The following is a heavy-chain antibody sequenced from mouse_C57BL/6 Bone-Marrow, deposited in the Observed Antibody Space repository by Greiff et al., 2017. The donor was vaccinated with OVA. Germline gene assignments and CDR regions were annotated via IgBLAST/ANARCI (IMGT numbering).Heavy chain of an antibody. CDR1: GYTFTSYG. V-gene: IGHV1-81*01. D-gene: IGHD1-1*01. CDR3: ARFNYYGSSSWYCDV. J-gene: IGHJ1*03. CDR2: IYPRSGNT. Sequence: QVQLQQSGAELARPGASVKLSCKASGYTFTSYGISWVKQRTGQGLEWIGEIYPRSGNTYYNEKFKGKATLTADKSSSTAYMELRSLTSEDSAVYFCARFNYYGSSSWYCDVWGTGTTVTVSS.